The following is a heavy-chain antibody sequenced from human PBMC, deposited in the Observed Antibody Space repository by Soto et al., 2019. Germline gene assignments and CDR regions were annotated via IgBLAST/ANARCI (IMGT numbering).Heavy chain of an antibody. D-gene: IGHD1-1*01. V-gene: IGHV3-11*01. Sequence: QVQLVESGGGLVKPGGSLRLSCAASGFTFNFYYMSWIRQAPGKGLEWVAYISSSGSTMFYADSVKGRFTISRDDAKDSMYQQMDSLKAEVTAVYYCGSDGERALYNGRDAWGQGTTVTVSS. CDR2: ISSSGSTM. CDR1: GFTFNFYY. J-gene: IGHJ6*02. CDR3: GSDGERALYNGRDA.